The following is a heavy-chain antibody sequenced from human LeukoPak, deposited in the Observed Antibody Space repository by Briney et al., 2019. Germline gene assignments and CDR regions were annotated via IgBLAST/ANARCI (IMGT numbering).Heavy chain of an antibody. CDR2: IYSGGST. CDR1: GFTVSSNY. D-gene: IGHD5-18*01. V-gene: IGHV3-53*01. CDR3: ARSRGYSYGYSYFDS. Sequence: GGSLRLSCAASGFTVSSNYMSWVRQAPGKGLEWVSVIYSGGSTYYADSVKGRFTISRDNSKNTLYLQLNSLRAEGTAVYYCARSRGYSYGYSYFDSWGQGTLVTVSS. J-gene: IGHJ4*02.